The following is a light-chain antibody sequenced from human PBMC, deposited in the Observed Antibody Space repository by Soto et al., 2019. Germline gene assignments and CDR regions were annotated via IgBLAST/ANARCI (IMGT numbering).Light chain of an antibody. V-gene: IGKV3-11*01. CDR1: QSVSSY. J-gene: IGKJ5*01. Sequence: EIVSTQFPATLSLSPGDGATLSCRASQSVSSYLAWYQQKRGQAPRLLIYDASSRATGIPDRFSGRGSGTDFTLTISRLEPEDFAVYYCQQYGNSPQTFGQGTRLEIK. CDR2: DAS. CDR3: QQYGNSPQT.